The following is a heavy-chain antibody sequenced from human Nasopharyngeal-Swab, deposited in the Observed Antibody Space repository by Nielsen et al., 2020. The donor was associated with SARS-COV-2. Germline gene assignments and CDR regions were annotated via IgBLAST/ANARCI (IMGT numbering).Heavy chain of an antibody. J-gene: IGHJ6*02. Sequence: WIRQPPGKGLEWVAVVSYGGRHKSYADSVKGRFTVSRDNSKNTMYLQMSSLRAEDTAIYYCAKSLRGVSLSFGYYYGLDVWGQGTTVTVSS. CDR3: AKSLRGVSLSFGYYYGLDV. CDR2: VSYGGRHK. V-gene: IGHV3-30*18. D-gene: IGHD3-10*01.